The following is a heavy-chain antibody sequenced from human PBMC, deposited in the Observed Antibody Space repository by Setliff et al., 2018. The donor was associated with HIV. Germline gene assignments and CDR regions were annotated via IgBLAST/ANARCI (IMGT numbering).Heavy chain of an antibody. CDR2: SSTSGCT. J-gene: IGHJ6*03. D-gene: IGHD1-26*01. CDR1: GGSISGNA. V-gene: IGHV4-4*08. CDR3: ARGIGPLPNWENFYYSMDV. Sequence: SETLSLTCTVSGGSISGNAWSWIRQPPGKGLEWIGYSSTSGCTNCNPSLESRVTISADTSKNQISLKLNSVTAADTAVYYCARGIGPLPNWENFYYSMDVWGKGTTVTVSS.